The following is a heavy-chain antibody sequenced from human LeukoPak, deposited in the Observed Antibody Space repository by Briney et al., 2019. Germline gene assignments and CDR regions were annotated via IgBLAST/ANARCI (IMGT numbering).Heavy chain of an antibody. CDR3: AKLDGITGLDY. CDR1: GFTFSSYE. Sequence: PGGSLGLSCAASGFTFSSYEMNWVRQAPGKGLEWVSYIGVSGRTINYADSVKGRFTISRDNAKNSLYLQMNSLRAEDTAVYYCAKLDGITGLDYWGQGTLVTVSS. J-gene: IGHJ4*02. D-gene: IGHD1-14*01. V-gene: IGHV3-48*03. CDR2: IGVSGRTI.